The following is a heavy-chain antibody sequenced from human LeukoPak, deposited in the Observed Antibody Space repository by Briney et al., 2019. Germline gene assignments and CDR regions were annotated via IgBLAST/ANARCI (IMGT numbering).Heavy chain of an antibody. D-gene: IGHD1-26*01. CDR1: GFRFSDYW. V-gene: IGHV3-7*03. J-gene: IGHJ4*02. CDR3: ARDKIVGPTNFDY. CDR2: IKQNGGEI. Sequence: GGSLRLSCAASGFRFSDYWMSWVRQVPGKGLEWVANIKQNGGEIYYVDSVKGRFTISRDNAKNSLYLQMNSLRAEDTAIYYCARDKIVGPTNFDYWGQGTLVTVSS.